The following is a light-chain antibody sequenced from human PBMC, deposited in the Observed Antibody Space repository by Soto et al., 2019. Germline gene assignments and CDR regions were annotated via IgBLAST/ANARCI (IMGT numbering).Light chain of an antibody. CDR3: QQYNNWPPWT. CDR2: GAS. Sequence: EVMMSQSLSTLSANPGERVTLSCRASQSVSTRLAWYQHKPGQSPRLLISGASTGATGIPPRFSASGSGTDFTITVNSLQSEDIAVYYCQQYNNWPPWTFGQRSMV. J-gene: IGKJ1*01. CDR1: QSVSTR. V-gene: IGKV3-15*01.